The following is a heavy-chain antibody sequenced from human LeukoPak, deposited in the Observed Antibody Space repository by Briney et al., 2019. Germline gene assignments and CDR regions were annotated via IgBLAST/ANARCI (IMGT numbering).Heavy chain of an antibody. Sequence: GGSLRLSRAASGFPFNVQTMSWVRQAPGKGLDWVASMRQDGSEIYYVDSVKGRFTISRDNAKNSLYLEMNSLRAEDTALYYCAREIVSAVAGNFDYWGQGTLVTVSS. CDR1: GFPFNVQT. V-gene: IGHV3-7*01. CDR2: MRQDGSEI. J-gene: IGHJ4*02. CDR3: AREIVSAVAGNFDY. D-gene: IGHD6-19*01.